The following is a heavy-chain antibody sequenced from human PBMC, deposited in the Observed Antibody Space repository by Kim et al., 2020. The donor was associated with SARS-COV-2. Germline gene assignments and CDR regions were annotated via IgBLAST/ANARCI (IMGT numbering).Heavy chain of an antibody. CDR3: ASGGQYARALAFDI. Sequence: GGSLRLSCAASGFTFSDYYMSWIRQAPGKGLEYVSYIRGSGAYTNYADSVKGRFTISRDNAMTSLFLQMDSLRADDTAVYYCASGGQYARALAFDIWFQ. CDR2: IRGSGAYT. J-gene: IGHJ3*02. CDR1: GFTFSDYY. D-gene: IGHD3-16*01. V-gene: IGHV3-11*06.